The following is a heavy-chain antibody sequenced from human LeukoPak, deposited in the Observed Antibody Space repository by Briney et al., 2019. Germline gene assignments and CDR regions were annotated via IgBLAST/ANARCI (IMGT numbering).Heavy chain of an antibody. CDR2: ISGSGGST. D-gene: IGHD6-6*01. V-gene: IGHV3-23*01. CDR3: AKDSSGPTKGGFDY. Sequence: GGSLRLSCAASGFTFSSYAMSWVRQAPGKGLEWVSAISGSGGSTYYADSVKGRFTISRDNSKNTLYLQMNSLRAEDTAVYCCAKDSSGPTKGGFDYWGQGTLVTVSS. J-gene: IGHJ4*02. CDR1: GFTFSSYA.